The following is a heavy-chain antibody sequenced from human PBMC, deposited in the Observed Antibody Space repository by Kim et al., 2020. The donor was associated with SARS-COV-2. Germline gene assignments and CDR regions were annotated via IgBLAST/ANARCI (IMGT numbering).Heavy chain of an antibody. CDR1: GGSISSGSYY. J-gene: IGHJ4*02. CDR3: ARGGGWDSSGWYYGGTENFFDY. D-gene: IGHD6-19*01. Sequence: SETLSLTCTVSGGSISSGSYYWSWIRQPAGKGLEWIGRIYTSGSTNYNPSLKSRVTISVDTSKNQFSLKLSSVTAADTAVYYCARGGGWDSSGWYYGGTENFFDYWGQGTLVTVSS. CDR2: IYTSGST. V-gene: IGHV4-61*02.